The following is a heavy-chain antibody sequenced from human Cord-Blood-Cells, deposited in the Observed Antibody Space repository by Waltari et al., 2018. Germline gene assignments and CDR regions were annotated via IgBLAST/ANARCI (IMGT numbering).Heavy chain of an antibody. CDR3: AKELPNNYDILTGFDY. Sequence: QVQLVESGGGVVQPGRSLRLSCAASGFTFSSYGMPWVRQAPGRGLEWVAVISYDGSNKYYADSVKGRFTISRDNSKNTLYLQMNSLRAEDTAVYYCAKELPNNYDILTGFDYWGQGTLVTVSS. CDR1: GFTFSSYG. CDR2: ISYDGSNK. J-gene: IGHJ4*02. V-gene: IGHV3-30*18. D-gene: IGHD3-9*01.